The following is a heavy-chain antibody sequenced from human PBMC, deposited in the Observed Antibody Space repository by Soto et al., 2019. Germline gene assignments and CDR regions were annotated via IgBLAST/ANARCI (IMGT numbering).Heavy chain of an antibody. CDR3: ARMSLEYSSSSLDFYY. V-gene: IGHV4-31*03. Sequence: SETLSLTCTVSGGSISSGGYYWSWIRQHPGKGLEWIGYIYYSGSTYYNPSLKSRVTISVDTSKNQFSLKLGSVTAADTAVYYCARMSLEYSSSSLDFYYWGQGTLVTVSS. CDR1: GGSISSGGYY. J-gene: IGHJ4*02. D-gene: IGHD6-6*01. CDR2: IYYSGST.